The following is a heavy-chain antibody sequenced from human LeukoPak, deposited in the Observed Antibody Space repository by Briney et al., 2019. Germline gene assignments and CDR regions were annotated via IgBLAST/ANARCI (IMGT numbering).Heavy chain of an antibody. J-gene: IGHJ4*02. V-gene: IGHV1-18*01. CDR2: ISAYNGNT. D-gene: IGHD3-10*01. CDR1: GYTFASYG. Sequence: ASVTVSCKASGYTFASYGVTWVRQAPGQGREWMGWISAYNGNTNYAQKLQGRVTMTTDTSTSTAYMELRSLRSDDTAVYYCARQVDSTMALPDYWGQGTLVTLSS. CDR3: ARQVDSTMALPDY.